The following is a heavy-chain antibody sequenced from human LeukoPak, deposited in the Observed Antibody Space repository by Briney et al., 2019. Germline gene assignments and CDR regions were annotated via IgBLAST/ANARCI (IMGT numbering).Heavy chain of an antibody. CDR3: ARIVRYNTRTNWFDP. D-gene: IGHD1-1*01. Sequence: GAAVQVSCKASGGTFSSYAISWVRQAPGQGLEWMGGIIPIFGTANYAQKFQGRVTITADESTSTAYMELSSLRSEDTAVYYCARIVRYNTRTNWFDPWGQGTLVTVSS. CDR2: IIPIFGTA. CDR1: GGTFSSYA. V-gene: IGHV1-69*13. J-gene: IGHJ5*02.